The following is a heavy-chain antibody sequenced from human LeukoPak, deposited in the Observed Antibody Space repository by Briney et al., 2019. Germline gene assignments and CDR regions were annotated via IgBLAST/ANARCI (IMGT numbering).Heavy chain of an antibody. CDR1: GGSISTYD. J-gene: IGHJ4*02. CDR3: ARGDRDPSRPDY. Sequence: SETLSLTGTVSGGSISTYDWSWIGQTPGKGLEWIGYVYYTGSTNSNPSLKSRVTISVDTSKNQVSLKLTSVTAADTAVYYCARGDRDPSRPDYWGQGTLVTVSS. D-gene: IGHD1-26*01. V-gene: IGHV4-59*01. CDR2: VYYTGST.